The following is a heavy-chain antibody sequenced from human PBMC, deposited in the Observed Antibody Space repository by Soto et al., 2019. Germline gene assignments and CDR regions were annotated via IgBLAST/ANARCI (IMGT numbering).Heavy chain of an antibody. CDR2: ISSSSSYI. CDR1: GFTFSSYS. Sequence: EVQLVESGGGLVKSGGSLRLSCAASGFTFSSYSMNWVRQAPGKGLEWVSSISSSSSYIYYADSVKGRFTISRDNAKNSLYLQMNSLRAEDTAVYYCARDVLGHYYDSSGYYPYGYWGQGTLVTVSS. CDR3: ARDVLGHYYDSSGYYPYGY. V-gene: IGHV3-21*01. J-gene: IGHJ4*02. D-gene: IGHD3-22*01.